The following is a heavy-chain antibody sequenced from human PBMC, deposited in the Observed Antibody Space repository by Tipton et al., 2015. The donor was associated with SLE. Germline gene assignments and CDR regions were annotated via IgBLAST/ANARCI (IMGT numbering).Heavy chain of an antibody. J-gene: IGHJ4*02. CDR2: IYHSGST. CDR1: GYSISSGYY. Sequence: TLSLTCTVSGYSISSGYYWGWIRQPPGKGLEWIGSIYHSGSTFYNPSLKSRVTISVDTSKSQFSLKLHSVTAADTAVYYCAGKRGYKHLFDYWGQGTLVTVSS. V-gene: IGHV4-38-2*02. D-gene: IGHD5-24*01. CDR3: AGKRGYKHLFDY.